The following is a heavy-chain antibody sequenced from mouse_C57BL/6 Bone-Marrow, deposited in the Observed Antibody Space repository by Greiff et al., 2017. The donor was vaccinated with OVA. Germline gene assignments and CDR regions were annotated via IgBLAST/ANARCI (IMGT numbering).Heavy chain of an antibody. Sequence: VQLQQPGAELVMPGASVKLSCKASGYTFTSYWMHWVKQRPGQGLEWIGEIDPSDSYTNYNQKFKGKSTLTVDKSSSTAYMQLSSLTSEDSAVYYCAREGVYYYCSSAYWYFDVWGTGTTVTVSS. J-gene: IGHJ1*03. D-gene: IGHD1-1*01. CDR2: IDPSDSYT. CDR1: GYTFTSYW. CDR3: AREGVYYYCSSAYWYFDV. V-gene: IGHV1-69*01.